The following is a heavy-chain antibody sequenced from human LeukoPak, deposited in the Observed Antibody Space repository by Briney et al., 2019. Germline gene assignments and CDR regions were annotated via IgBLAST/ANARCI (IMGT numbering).Heavy chain of an antibody. CDR3: ARDSSSWERGSGYYYYYMDV. J-gene: IGHJ6*03. Sequence: SETLSLTCTVSGGSISSSSYYWGWIRQPPGKGLEWIGSIYHSGSTYYNPSLKSRVTISVDTSKNQFSLKLSSVTAADTAVYYCARDSSSWERGSGYYYYYMDVWGKGTTVTVSS. D-gene: IGHD6-13*01. CDR1: GGSISSSSYY. CDR2: IYHSGST. V-gene: IGHV4-39*07.